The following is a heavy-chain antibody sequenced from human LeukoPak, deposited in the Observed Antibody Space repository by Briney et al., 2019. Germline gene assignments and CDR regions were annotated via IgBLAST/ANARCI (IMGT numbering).Heavy chain of an antibody. CDR2: ISYDGSNK. D-gene: IGHD3-16*01. V-gene: IGHV3-30*01. CDR1: GFTFSSYA. J-gene: IGHJ6*03. Sequence: GGSLRLSCAASGFTFSSYAMHWVRQAPGKGLEWVAVISYDGSNKYYADSAKGRFTISRDNSKNTLYLQMNSLRAEDTAVYYCARVGDPGFGYYYYYMDVWGKGATVTVSS. CDR3: ARVGDPGFGYYYYYMDV.